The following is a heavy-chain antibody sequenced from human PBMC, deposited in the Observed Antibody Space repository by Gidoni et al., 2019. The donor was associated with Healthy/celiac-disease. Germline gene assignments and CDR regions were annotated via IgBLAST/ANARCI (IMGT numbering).Heavy chain of an antibody. CDR2: ISSSGSTR. J-gene: IGHJ5*02. V-gene: IGHV3-48*03. CDR1: GFTFRRYE. Sequence: EVQLVESGGGLVQPGGSLRLSCAASGFTFRRYEMNWVRQAPGKGLECVSYISSSGSTRYYADSVTGRFTISRDNAKNSLYLQMNSLRAEDTAVYYCARGDISSGWAPWGQGTLVTVSS. CDR3: ARGDISSGWAP. D-gene: IGHD6-19*01.